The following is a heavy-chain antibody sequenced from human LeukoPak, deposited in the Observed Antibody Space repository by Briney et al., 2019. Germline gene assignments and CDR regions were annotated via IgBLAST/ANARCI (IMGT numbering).Heavy chain of an antibody. Sequence: GGSLRLSCAASGFTFSSYSMNWVRQAPGKGLEWVSAISGTGRSTHYADSVRGRFTISRDNSKNTLYLEMNSLRTEDTAVYYCAKDFSTVDTTMVYFDSWGQGTLVTVSS. CDR2: ISGTGRST. D-gene: IGHD5-18*01. J-gene: IGHJ4*02. CDR3: AKDFSTVDTTMVYFDS. CDR1: GFTFSSYS. V-gene: IGHV3-23*01.